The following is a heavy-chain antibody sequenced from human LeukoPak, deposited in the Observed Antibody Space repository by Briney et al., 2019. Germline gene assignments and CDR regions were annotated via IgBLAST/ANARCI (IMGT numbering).Heavy chain of an antibody. CDR1: GFTFSRYG. D-gene: IGHD5-18*01. J-gene: IGHJ4*02. V-gene: IGHV3-48*01. CDR2: LSNTGNI. CDR3: ARRGDTPMIGDH. Sequence: GGSLRLSCAASGFTFSRYGMNWVRQAPGEGLEWLSYLSNTGNIHYAQSVKGRFTISRDNAKNSLYLQMDGLRAEDTAVYYCARRGDTPMIGDHWGQGILVTVAS.